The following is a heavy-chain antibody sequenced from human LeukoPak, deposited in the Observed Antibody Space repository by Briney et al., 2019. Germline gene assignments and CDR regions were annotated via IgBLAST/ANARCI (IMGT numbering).Heavy chain of an antibody. Sequence: ASVKVSCKASGYSFTDYFRHWVRQAPGQGLEWMGWINPNRGGTKYAQKFQGRVTMTRDTSISTAYMEMTGLTSDDTAVYYCARDLGLTGDLFDYWGQGTLVTVSS. CDR2: INPNRGGT. CDR3: ARDLGLTGDLFDY. J-gene: IGHJ4*02. CDR1: GYSFTDYF. V-gene: IGHV1-2*02. D-gene: IGHD7-27*01.